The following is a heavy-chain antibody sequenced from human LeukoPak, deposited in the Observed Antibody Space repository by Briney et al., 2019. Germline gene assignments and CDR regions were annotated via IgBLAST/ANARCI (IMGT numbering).Heavy chain of an antibody. CDR1: GFTFSSYD. Sequence: GGSLRLSCAASGFTFSSYDMSWVRQAPGKGLEWVSAISGSGGSTYYADSVKGRFTISRDNSKTTLYLQMNSLRAEDTAVYYCAKVVVVVPAGICVSATYYCDYWGQGTLVTVSS. CDR2: ISGSGGST. D-gene: IGHD2-2*01. J-gene: IGHJ4*02. V-gene: IGHV3-23*01. CDR3: AKVVVVVPAGICVSATYYCDY.